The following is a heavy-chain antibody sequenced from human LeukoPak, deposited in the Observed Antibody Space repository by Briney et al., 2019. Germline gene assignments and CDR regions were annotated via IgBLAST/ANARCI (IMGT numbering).Heavy chain of an antibody. CDR3: ARSRSELRYFDWLLWGLFDY. CDR1: GFSLRPRGGG. CDR2: IYWDDDK. D-gene: IGHD3-9*01. J-gene: IGHJ4*02. V-gene: IGHV2-5*02. Sequence: SGPTLIHPTPALTLSCTFSGFSLRPRGGGVGWIRQPPGKALEWLSLIYWDDDKRYSPSLKSRLTITKDTSKNQVVLTMTNMDPVDTATYYCARSRSELRYFDWLLWGLFDYWGQGTLVTVSS.